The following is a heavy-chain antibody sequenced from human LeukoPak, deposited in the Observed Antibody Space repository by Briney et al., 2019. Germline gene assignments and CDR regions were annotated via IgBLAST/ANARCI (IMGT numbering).Heavy chain of an antibody. D-gene: IGHD3-10*01. CDR3: AREANYYGSGSYFEGTFDY. CDR2: IYYSGSA. Sequence: SETLSLTCTVSGGSISSSSYYWGWIRQPPGRGLEWIGSIYYSGSAYYNPSLKSRVTISVDTSKNQFSLKLTSVTAADTAVYYCAREANYYGSGSYFEGTFDYWGQGSLVTVSS. CDR1: GGSISSSSYY. V-gene: IGHV4-39*07. J-gene: IGHJ4*02.